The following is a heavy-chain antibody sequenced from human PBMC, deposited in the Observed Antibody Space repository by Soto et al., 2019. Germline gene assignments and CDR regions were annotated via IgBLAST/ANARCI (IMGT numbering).Heavy chain of an antibody. Sequence: QVQLVQSGAEVKKPGSSVKVSCQASGGTLSTYTISWVRQAPGQGLEWMGGIIPTFGPSNYAQKFRGRVTITAGESANTAYMELSRLRSEDTAVYYCAGTIFGVVMPLGYWGQGTLITVSS. CDR3: AGTIFGVVMPLGY. J-gene: IGHJ4*02. V-gene: IGHV1-69*01. D-gene: IGHD3-3*01. CDR2: IIPTFGPS. CDR1: GGTLSTYT.